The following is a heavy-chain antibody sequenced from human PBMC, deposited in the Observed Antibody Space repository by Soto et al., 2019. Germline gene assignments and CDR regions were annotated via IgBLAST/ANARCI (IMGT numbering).Heavy chain of an antibody. CDR1: GFTFVSYE. Sequence: PWGSLRLSCAASGFTFVSYEISCVRHSPGKGREWVSYISSSGSTIYYADSVKGRFTISRDNAKNSLYLQMNSLRAEDTAVYYCARGTEESSGGAFDIWGQGTMVTVSS. V-gene: IGHV3-48*03. CDR3: ARGTEESSGGAFDI. CDR2: ISSSGSTI. J-gene: IGHJ3*02. D-gene: IGHD6-19*01.